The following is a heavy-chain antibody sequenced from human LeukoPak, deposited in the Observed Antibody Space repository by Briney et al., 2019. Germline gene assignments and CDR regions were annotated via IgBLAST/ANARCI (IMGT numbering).Heavy chain of an antibody. CDR2: IKQDGSEK. CDR3: ARVRYYGMDV. Sequence: GGSLRLSCAASGFTFSSYSMNWVRQAPGKGLEWAANIKQDGSEKYYVDSVKGRFTISRDNAKNSLYLQMNSLRAEDTAVYYCARVRYYGMDVWGQGTTVTVSS. J-gene: IGHJ6*02. CDR1: GFTFSSYS. V-gene: IGHV3-7*01.